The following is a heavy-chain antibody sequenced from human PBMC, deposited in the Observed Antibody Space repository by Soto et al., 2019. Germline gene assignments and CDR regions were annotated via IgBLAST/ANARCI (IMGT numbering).Heavy chain of an antibody. CDR2: IYYSGST. J-gene: IGHJ4*02. CDR1: GGSISSDDSY. CDR3: ARDRGGYERIDY. V-gene: IGHV4-30-4*01. Sequence: QVQLQESGPGLVKPSQTLSLTCTVSGGSISSDDSYWSWIRQPPGKGLEWIGYIYYSGSTYYNPSLKSRVTISVDTSKNQFSLKLNSVTAADTAVYYCARDRGGYERIDYCGQGTLVTVSS. D-gene: IGHD5-12*01.